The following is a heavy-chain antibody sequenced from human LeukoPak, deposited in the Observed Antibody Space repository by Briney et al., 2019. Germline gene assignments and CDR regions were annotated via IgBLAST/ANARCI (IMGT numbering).Heavy chain of an antibody. J-gene: IGHJ4*02. CDR1: GFTFSNYW. CDR2: INSDGSST. V-gene: IGHV3-74*01. D-gene: IGHD3-22*01. CDR3: ARGHSSGYFGVVDY. Sequence: GGSLRLSCAASGFTFSNYWMHWVRQAPGKGLVWVSRINSDGSSTSYADSVKGRFTISRDNAKNTLYLQMTSLRAEDTAVYYCARGHSSGYFGVVDYWGQGTLVTVSS.